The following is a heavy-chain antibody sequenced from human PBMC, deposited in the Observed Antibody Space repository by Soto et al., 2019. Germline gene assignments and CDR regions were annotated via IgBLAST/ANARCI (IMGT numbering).Heavy chain of an antibody. CDR1: GYGFTGNC. D-gene: IGHD1-26*01. J-gene: IGHJ6*03. Sequence: ASVKVCWKASGYGFTGNCSSWVRQAPGQGLEWMGWISAYNGNTNYAQKLQGRVTMTTDTSTSTAYMELRSLRSDDTAVYYCARGVYVGGTGYYYYYMDFRGKGTTVTVSS. CDR3: ARGVYVGGTGYYYYYMDF. V-gene: IGHV1-18*01. CDR2: ISAYNGNT.